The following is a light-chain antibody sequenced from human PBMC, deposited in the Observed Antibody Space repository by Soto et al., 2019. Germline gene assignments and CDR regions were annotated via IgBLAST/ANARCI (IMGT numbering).Light chain of an antibody. V-gene: IGLV2-8*01. J-gene: IGLJ1*01. CDR3: SSYASGNIYV. CDR2: AVN. CDR1: SSDVGPYKY. Sequence: QSVLTQPPSASGSPGQSVTISCTGTSSDVGPYKYVSWYQQHPGKAPKLIIYAVNQRPSGVPDRFSGSKSGNTASLTVSGLQAEDEADYYCSSYASGNIYVLGTGTKLTVL.